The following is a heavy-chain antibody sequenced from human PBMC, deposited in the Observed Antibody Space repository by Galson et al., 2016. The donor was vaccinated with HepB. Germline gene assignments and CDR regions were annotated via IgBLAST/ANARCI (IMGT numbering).Heavy chain of an antibody. D-gene: IGHD3-16*01. Sequence: ETLSLTCTVSGGSISAFYWSWIRQPPGKGLEWLGYLYFGRSTNYNPSLKSRVIISVDPSKNQFSLKLSSVTAADSAVYYCAGGPRLGELFHWGQGTLVTVSS. J-gene: IGHJ4*02. CDR1: GGSISAFY. CDR2: LYFGRST. V-gene: IGHV4-59*01. CDR3: AGGPRLGELFH.